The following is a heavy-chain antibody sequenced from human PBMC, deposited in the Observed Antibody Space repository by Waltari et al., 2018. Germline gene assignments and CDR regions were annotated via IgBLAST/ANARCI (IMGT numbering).Heavy chain of an antibody. J-gene: IGHJ6*02. V-gene: IGHV3-53*01. D-gene: IGHD3-16*02. CDR2: IYRGGSI. CDR1: GLCVIANY. Sequence: EVQLVQSGGGLIPPGGSLRLSCAASGLCVIANYMSWVRKAPGKGLEWVSVIYRGGSIKYGDSVKGRFTLSRDNSKNTLFLQMNSLRSEDTAVYYCARLSDPNKYYYGMDVWGQGTTVTVSS. CDR3: ARLSDPNKYYYGMDV.